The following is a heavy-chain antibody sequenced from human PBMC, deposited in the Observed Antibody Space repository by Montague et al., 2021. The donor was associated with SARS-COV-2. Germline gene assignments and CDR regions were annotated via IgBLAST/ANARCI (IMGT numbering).Heavy chain of an antibody. J-gene: IGHJ5*02. CDR3: ARQGGSNYGWFDP. CDR2: YYSGST. D-gene: IGHD1-26*01. V-gene: IGHV4-59*08. CDR1: GASINSRY. Sequence: SETLSLTCTVSGASINSRYWSWIRQPPGKGLEWIGYYYSGSTKYNPSLKSRVTISVDTSKNQFSVKVTSVTAADTAVYYYARQGGSNYGWFDPWGQGTLVTVSS.